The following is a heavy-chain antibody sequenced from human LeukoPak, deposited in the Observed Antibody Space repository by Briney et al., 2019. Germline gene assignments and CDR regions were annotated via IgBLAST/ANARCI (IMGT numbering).Heavy chain of an antibody. CDR1: GGTFSSYA. J-gene: IGHJ4*02. D-gene: IGHD2-2*01. Sequence: ASVKVSCKASGGTFSSYAISWVRQAPGQGLEWVGGIIPIFGTANYAQKFQGRDTITADESTSTAYMELSSLRSEDTAVYYCARDPEPPSYCSSTSCAGAWPTHHYWGQGTLVTVSS. CDR3: ARDPEPPSYCSSTSCAGAWPTHHY. V-gene: IGHV1-69*13. CDR2: IIPIFGTA.